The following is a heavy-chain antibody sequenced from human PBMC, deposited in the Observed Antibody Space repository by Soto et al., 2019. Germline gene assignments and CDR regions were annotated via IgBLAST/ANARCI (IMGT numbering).Heavy chain of an antibody. J-gene: IGHJ6*02. CDR2: INAGNGNT. D-gene: IGHD2-15*01. CDR3: AKGGNIAVVVADYGMDV. V-gene: IGHV1-3*01. CDR1: GYSFSNYA. Sequence: QVHLVQSGAEVKKPGASVKVSCKASGYSFSNYAMHWVRQAPGQRLEWMGWINAGNGNTKYPQKFQDRVTITRDTSASTACMELSSLRSEDTAVYYCAKGGNIAVVVADYGMDVWGQGTTVTVSS.